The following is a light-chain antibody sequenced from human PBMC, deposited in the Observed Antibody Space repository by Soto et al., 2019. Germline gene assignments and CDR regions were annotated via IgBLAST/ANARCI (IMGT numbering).Light chain of an antibody. J-gene: IGKJ2*01. Sequence: EIVLSQSPGTLSLSPGEQATLSCRASQSVTSTSLSWYQQKTGQAPRLLIYGAANRATGIPDRFSGRGSGTDFTLTISRLEPEDFAVYYCQLYGSSPMYTFGQGTTLELK. V-gene: IGKV3-20*01. CDR1: QSVTSTS. CDR2: GAA. CDR3: QLYGSSPMYT.